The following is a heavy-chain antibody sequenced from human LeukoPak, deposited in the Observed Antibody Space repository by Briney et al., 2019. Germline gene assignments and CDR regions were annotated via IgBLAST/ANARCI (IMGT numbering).Heavy chain of an antibody. CDR2: INTDGSST. J-gene: IGHJ6*02. CDR3: ARDGDYVDYYGMDV. CDR1: GFTFSSYW. V-gene: IGHV3-74*01. D-gene: IGHD4-17*01. Sequence: PGGSLRLSCAASGFTFSSYWMHWVRQAPGKGLVWVSRINTDGSSTSYADSVKGRFTISRDNAKNTLYLQMNSLRAEDTAVYYCARDGDYVDYYGMDVWGQGTTVTVSS.